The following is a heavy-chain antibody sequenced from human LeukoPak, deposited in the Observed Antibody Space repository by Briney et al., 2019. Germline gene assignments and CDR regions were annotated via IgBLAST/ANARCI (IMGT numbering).Heavy chain of an antibody. J-gene: IGHJ4*02. V-gene: IGHV4-39*01. CDR2: IYYSGST. D-gene: IGHD3-22*01. CDR3: ARRGPGVRITMIVVDIAVIDY. Sequence: PSETLSLTCTVSGGSISSSSYYWGWIRQPPGKGLEWIGSIYYSGSTYYSPSLKSRVTISVDTSKNQFSLKLSSVTAADTAVYYCARRGPGVRITMIVVDIAVIDYWGQGTLVTVSS. CDR1: GGSISSSSYY.